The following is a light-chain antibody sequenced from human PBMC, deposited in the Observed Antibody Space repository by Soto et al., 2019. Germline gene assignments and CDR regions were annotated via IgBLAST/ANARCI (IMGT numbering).Light chain of an antibody. J-gene: IGKJ1*01. CDR1: QSVGSN. V-gene: IGKV3-15*01. CDR3: QQYNNWPRT. Sequence: IVMTQSPATLSVSPGEGATLSCRASQSVGSNLAWYQQKPGQAPRLLIYGASTKTTGIPARFSDSGSGTEFTLTISSLQSEDFAVYYCQQYNNWPRTFGQGTKVDIK. CDR2: GAS.